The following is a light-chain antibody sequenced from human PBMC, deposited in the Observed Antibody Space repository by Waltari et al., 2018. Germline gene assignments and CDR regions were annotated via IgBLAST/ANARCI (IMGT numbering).Light chain of an antibody. V-gene: IGLV4-69*01. Sequence: ALTQSPSAPASLGASATLTSTLNTGPRPFAIAGPQHQPEKGPRFLMKLISDGTYSKGDGTPDLFSGSSSGAEPHLTISSLQSEDEADYCCQTWGTSTYWVFGGGTKLTVL. CDR2: LISDGTY. CDR3: QTWGTSTYWV. J-gene: IGLJ3*02. CDR1: TGPRPFA.